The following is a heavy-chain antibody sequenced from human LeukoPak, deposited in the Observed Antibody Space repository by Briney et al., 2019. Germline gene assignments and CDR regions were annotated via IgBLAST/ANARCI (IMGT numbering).Heavy chain of an antibody. CDR2: VNWDGGST. V-gene: IGHV3-20*04. D-gene: IGHD3-10*01. CDR3: ARGAGSGYYFYMDV. Sequence: GGSLRLSCAASGFTFDDYGMNWVRQAPGKGLEWVSGVNWDGGSTGYADSVKGRFTISRDNAKNSLYLQMNSLRAEDTAFYYCARGAGSGYYFYMDVWGKGPTVTVSS. CDR1: GFTFDDYG. J-gene: IGHJ6*03.